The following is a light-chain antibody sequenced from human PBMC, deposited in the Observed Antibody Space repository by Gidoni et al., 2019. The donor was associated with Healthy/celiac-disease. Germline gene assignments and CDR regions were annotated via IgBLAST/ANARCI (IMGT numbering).Light chain of an antibody. CDR2: WAA. J-gene: IGKJ2*01. Sequence: DLVMTPSPHSLAVSLGERATINCKSIQSVLYSSHNKNYLAWYQQKPGQPPKLLIYWAATREAGVPDRFSGSGSGTDVTLTISSLQAEEVAVYYCQQYYSTPPLYTFGQGTKLEIK. V-gene: IGKV4-1*01. CDR3: QQYYSTPPLYT. CDR1: QSVLYSSHNKNY.